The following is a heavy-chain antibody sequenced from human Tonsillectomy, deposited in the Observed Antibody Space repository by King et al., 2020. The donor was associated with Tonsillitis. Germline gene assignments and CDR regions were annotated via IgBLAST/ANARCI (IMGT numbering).Heavy chain of an antibody. CDR1: GFTFSDAW. Sequence: VQLVESGGGLVKPGGSLRLSCAASGFTFSDAWMSWVRQAPGKGLEWVGRIKSKTDGETTDYIAPVRGRFAVSREDARNSLYLQMNSLQTEDTAVYYCTTTRRVTAAGTGGDFDNWGQGTQVTVSS. J-gene: IGHJ4*02. CDR2: IKSKTDGETT. D-gene: IGHD6-13*01. CDR3: TTTRRVTAAGTGGDFDN. V-gene: IGHV3-15*01.